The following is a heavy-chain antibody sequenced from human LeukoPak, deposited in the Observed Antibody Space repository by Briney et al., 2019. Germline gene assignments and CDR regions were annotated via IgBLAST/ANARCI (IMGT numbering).Heavy chain of an antibody. CDR2: ISGSGGST. CDR3: AKGVAAYGTGYYFDY. D-gene: IGHD6-13*01. CDR1: GFTFSSCA. J-gene: IGHJ4*02. V-gene: IGHV3-23*01. Sequence: GGSLRLSCAASGFTFSSCAMSRVRQAPGKGLEWVSAISGSGGSTYYADSVKGRLTISRDNSKNTLYLQMNSLRAEDTAIYYCAKGVAAYGTGYYFDYWGQGTLVTVSS.